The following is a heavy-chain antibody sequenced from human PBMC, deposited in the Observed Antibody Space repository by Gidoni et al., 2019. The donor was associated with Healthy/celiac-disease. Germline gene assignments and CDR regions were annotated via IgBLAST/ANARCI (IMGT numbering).Heavy chain of an antibody. Sequence: QVQLVQSGAEVKKPGASVKVSCKASGYTFTSYGINWVRRAPGQGLEWMGWLSAYNGNTNYAQRLQGGVTMTTDTSTSTASMGLRSLKSDDTAVYYCAGAPTGTPGPGYYMNVWGKGPRSPSP. J-gene: IGHJ6*03. CDR3: AGAPTGTPGPGYYMNV. V-gene: IGHV1-18*04. CDR2: LSAYNGNT. CDR1: GYTFTSYG. D-gene: IGHD1-1*01.